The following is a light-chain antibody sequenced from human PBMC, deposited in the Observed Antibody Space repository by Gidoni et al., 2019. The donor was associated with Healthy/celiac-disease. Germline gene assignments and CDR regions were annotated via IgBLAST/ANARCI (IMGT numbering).Light chain of an antibody. V-gene: IGLV1-51*02. J-gene: IGLJ2*01. CDR3: GTWDSSLSAEV. CDR2: ENN. CDR1: SSNLGNNY. Sequence: QSVLTQPPSVSAAPGQKVTISCSGSSSNLGNNYVSWYQQLPGTAPKLLIYENNKRPSGIPDRFSGSKSGTSATLGSTGLQTGDEADYYCGTWDSSLSAEVFGGGTKLTVL.